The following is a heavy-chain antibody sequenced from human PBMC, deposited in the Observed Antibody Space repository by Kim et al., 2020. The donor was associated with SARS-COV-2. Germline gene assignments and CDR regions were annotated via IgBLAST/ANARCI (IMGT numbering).Heavy chain of an antibody. Sequence: SETLSLTCTVSGGSISSSSYYWGWIRQPPGKGLEWIGSIYYSGSTYYNPSLKSRVTISVDTSKNQFSLKLSSVTAADTAVYYCARQYIVGATYGMDVWGQGTTVTVSS. D-gene: IGHD1-26*01. CDR3: ARQYIVGATYGMDV. CDR1: GGSISSSSYY. J-gene: IGHJ6*02. V-gene: IGHV4-39*01. CDR2: IYYSGST.